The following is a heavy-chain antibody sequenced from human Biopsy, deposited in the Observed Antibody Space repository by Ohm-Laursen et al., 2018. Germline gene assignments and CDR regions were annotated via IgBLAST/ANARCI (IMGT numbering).Heavy chain of an antibody. V-gene: IGHV3-7*01. CDR2: IKQDGSEK. D-gene: IGHD4-11*01. CDR3: ARDSTINTVTTADY. Sequence: SLRLSCAASGFTFNRYWMNWVRQAPGKGLEWVANIKQDGSEKYYGDSVKGRFTISRDNAKNSLFLQMSSLRAEDTAIYYCARDSTINTVTTADYWGQGTLVTVSS. J-gene: IGHJ4*02. CDR1: GFTFNRYW.